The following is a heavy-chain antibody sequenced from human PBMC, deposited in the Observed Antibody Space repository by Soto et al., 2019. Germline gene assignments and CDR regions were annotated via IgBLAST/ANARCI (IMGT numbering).Heavy chain of an antibody. CDR2: IVIGSDYT. D-gene: IGHD6-13*01. V-gene: IGHV3-11*06. J-gene: IGHJ4*02. CDR1: GFTFSDYY. CDR3: ARLRASSWYLGGYLDY. Sequence: ESGGGLVKPGGSLRLSCAASGFTFSDYYMTWVRQAPGKGLEWVSYIVIGSDYTNYADSVKGRFTISRDNAKKSLYLEMNSLRVEDTAVYYCARLRASSWYLGGYLDYWGQGTLVTVSS.